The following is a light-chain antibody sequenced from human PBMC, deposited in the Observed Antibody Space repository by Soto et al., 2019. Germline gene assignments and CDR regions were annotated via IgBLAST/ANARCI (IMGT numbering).Light chain of an antibody. CDR1: QSVSSSY. Sequence: EIVLTQSPGTLSLSPGERATLSCRASQSVSSSYLAWYQQKPGQAPRLLIYGASSRATGIPDRFSGSGSGTYFTITISRLDPEDFAVYYCQQYGSSPFTFGQGTRLEIK. V-gene: IGKV3-20*01. J-gene: IGKJ5*01. CDR2: GAS. CDR3: QQYGSSPFT.